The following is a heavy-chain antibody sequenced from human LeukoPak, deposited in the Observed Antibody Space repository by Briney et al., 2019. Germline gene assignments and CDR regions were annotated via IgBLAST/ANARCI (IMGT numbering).Heavy chain of an antibody. V-gene: IGHV4-31*03. D-gene: IGHD6-13*01. CDR3: ATGIAAAVPYYYYGMDV. Sequence: SETLSLTCTVSGGSISSGGYYWSWIRQHPGKGLEWIGYIYYSGSTYYNPSLKSRVTISVDTSKNQFSLKLSSVTAADTAVYYCATGIAAAVPYYYYGMDVWGQGTTVTVSS. CDR1: GGSISSGGYY. J-gene: IGHJ6*02. CDR2: IYYSGST.